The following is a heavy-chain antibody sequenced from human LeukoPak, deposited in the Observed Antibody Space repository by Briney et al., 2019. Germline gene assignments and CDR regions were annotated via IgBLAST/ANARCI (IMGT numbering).Heavy chain of an antibody. CDR3: AREEKRSTPNYYYYGMDV. CDR2: IYYSGST. V-gene: IGHV4-31*03. Sequence: PSQTLSLTCTVSGGSISSGGYYWSWIRQHPGKGLEWIGYIYYSGSTYYNPSLKSRVTISVDTSKNQFSLKLSSVTAADTAVYYCAREEKRSTPNYYYYGMDVWGQGTTVTVSS. J-gene: IGHJ6*02. CDR1: GGSISSGGYY.